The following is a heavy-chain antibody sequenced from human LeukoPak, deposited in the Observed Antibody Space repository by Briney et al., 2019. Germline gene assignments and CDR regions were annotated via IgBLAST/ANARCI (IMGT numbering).Heavy chain of an antibody. Sequence: SETLSLTCAVSGGSISSGGYSWSWIRQPPGKGLEWIGYIYHSGSTYYNPSLKSRVTISVDRSKNQFSLKLSSVTAADTAVYYCARVFSYYYDSSGYPDAFDIWGQGTMVTVSS. CDR3: ARVFSYYYDSSGYPDAFDI. CDR1: GGSISSGGYS. V-gene: IGHV4-30-2*01. J-gene: IGHJ3*02. CDR2: IYHSGST. D-gene: IGHD3-22*01.